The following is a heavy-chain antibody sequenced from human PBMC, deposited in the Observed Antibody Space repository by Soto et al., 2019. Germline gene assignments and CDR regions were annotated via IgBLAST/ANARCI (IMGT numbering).Heavy chain of an antibody. J-gene: IGHJ3*02. CDR1: GFTFSTYG. CDR3: AKENAIGWGAYDI. V-gene: IGHV3-30*18. D-gene: IGHD1-1*01. CDR2: TSFDGSHK. Sequence: GGSLRLSCAASGFTFSTYGMHWVRQAPGKGPEWVAVTSFDGSHKYYADSVKGRFTISRDNSKNTLNLQMSSLRAEDTAVYYCAKENAIGWGAYDIWGQGTMVTVSS.